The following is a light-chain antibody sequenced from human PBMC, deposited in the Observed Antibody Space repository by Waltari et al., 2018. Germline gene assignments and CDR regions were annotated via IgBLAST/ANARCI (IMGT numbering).Light chain of an antibody. Sequence: QSALAQPASVSGSPGQSITIPCTGTNRDIGAYTFVAWHQQHPGKAPKLMIYDVSDRPLGVSNRFSGSKSGNTASLTISGLQAEDEADYYCSSYMGSSTWVFGGGTKVTVL. CDR2: DVS. J-gene: IGLJ3*02. CDR1: NRDIGAYTF. V-gene: IGLV2-14*03. CDR3: SSYMGSSTWV.